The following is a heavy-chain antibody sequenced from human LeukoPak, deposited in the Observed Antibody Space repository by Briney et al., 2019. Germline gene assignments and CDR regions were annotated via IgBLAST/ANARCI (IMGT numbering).Heavy chain of an antibody. J-gene: IGHJ4*02. D-gene: IGHD3-10*01. CDR3: ARDRRFYGSGSYAIDY. CDR2: IIPILGIA. Sequence: AAVKVSCKASGGTFSSYAISGVRQAPGQGLKWMGRIIPILGIANYAQKFQGRVTITADKSTSTAYMELSSLRSEDTAVYYCARDRRFYGSGSYAIDYWGQGTLVTVSS. CDR1: GGTFSSYA. V-gene: IGHV1-69*04.